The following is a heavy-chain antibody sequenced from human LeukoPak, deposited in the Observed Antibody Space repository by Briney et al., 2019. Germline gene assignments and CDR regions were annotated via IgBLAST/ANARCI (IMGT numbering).Heavy chain of an antibody. CDR3: ARWAGVTDQ. Sequence: GGSLRLSCAASGFTFENYWMSWVRQVPRKGPEWVAHIKQDGSVEHYLDSVKGRFTISRDNAKKSLFLQMNSLIAEDTAVYYCARWAGVTDQWGQGTLVTVSS. V-gene: IGHV3-7*01. CDR2: IKQDGSVE. CDR1: GFTFENYW. J-gene: IGHJ4*02. D-gene: IGHD5-18*01.